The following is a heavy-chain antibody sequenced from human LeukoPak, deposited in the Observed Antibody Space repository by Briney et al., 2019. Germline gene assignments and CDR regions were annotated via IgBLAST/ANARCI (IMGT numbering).Heavy chain of an antibody. CDR2: ISSSGSTI. Sequence: PGGSLRLSCAAPVFTFSSYEMNWVRQAPGKGLEWVSYISSSGSTIYYADSVKGRFTISRDNAKNSLYLQMNSLRAEDTAVYYCARGRRVFGANWFDPWGQGTLVTVSS. V-gene: IGHV3-48*03. CDR1: VFTFSSYE. CDR3: ARGRRVFGANWFDP. J-gene: IGHJ5*02. D-gene: IGHD4/OR15-4a*01.